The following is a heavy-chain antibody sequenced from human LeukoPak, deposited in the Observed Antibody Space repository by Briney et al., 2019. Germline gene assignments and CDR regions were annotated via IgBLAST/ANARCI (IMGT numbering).Heavy chain of an antibody. D-gene: IGHD3-22*01. V-gene: IGHV1-69*06. J-gene: IGHJ3*02. CDR1: GGTFNSYA. CDR2: IIPIFGTT. CDR3: ARGLFLSGYLDAFDI. Sequence: SVKVSCKASGGTFNSYAISWVRQAPGQGLEWMGGIIPIFGTTNYARKFRGRVTLTADKSTRTAYMELSSLRSEDTAVYYCARGLFLSGYLDAFDIWGQGTVVTVSS.